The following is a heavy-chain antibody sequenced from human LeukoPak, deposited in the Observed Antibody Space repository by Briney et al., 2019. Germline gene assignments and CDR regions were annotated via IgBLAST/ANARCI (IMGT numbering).Heavy chain of an antibody. J-gene: IGHJ4*02. CDR1: GFTFSNYA. D-gene: IGHD3-22*01. V-gene: IGHV3-23*01. CDR2: IYGGNT. Sequence: GGSLRLPCAASGFTFSNYAMSWVRQAPGKGLEWVSGIYGGNTYYADSVKGRFTISRDNSKNTLYLQMSSLRAEDTAVYYCAKGMYYYDSSGYYLFDYWGQGTLVTVSS. CDR3: AKGMYYYDSSGYYLFDY.